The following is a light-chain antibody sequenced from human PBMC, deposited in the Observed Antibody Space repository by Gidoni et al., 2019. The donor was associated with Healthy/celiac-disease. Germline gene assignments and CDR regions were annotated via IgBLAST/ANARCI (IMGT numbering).Light chain of an antibody. CDR2: GAS. V-gene: IGKV3-20*01. Sequence: IVLTQSPGTLSLSPGERATLSCRASQSVSSSYLAWYQQKPGQAPRLSIYGASSRATGIPDRFSGSGSGTDFTLTISRLEPEDFAVYYCQQYGSSYTFGQGTKLEIK. J-gene: IGKJ2*01. CDR3: QQYGSSYT. CDR1: QSVSSSY.